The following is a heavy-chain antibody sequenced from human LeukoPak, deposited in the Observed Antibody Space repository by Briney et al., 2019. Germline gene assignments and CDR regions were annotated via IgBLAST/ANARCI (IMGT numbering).Heavy chain of an antibody. CDR2: ISGSGGST. Sequence: PGGSLRLSCAASGFTFSSYAMSWVRQAPGKGLEWVSAISGSGGSTYYADSVKGRFTISRDNSKNTLYLQMNSLRAEDTAVYYCAKDPTYYYDSSGYSALDWGQGTLVTVSS. CDR3: AKDPTYYYDSSGYSALD. D-gene: IGHD3-22*01. CDR1: GFTFSSYA. V-gene: IGHV3-23*01. J-gene: IGHJ4*02.